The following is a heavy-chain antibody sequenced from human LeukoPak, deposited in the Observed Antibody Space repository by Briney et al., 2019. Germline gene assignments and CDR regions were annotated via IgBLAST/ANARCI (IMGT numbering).Heavy chain of an antibody. CDR1: GYTFTSYG. CDR2: ISAYNGNT. D-gene: IGHD6-13*01. Sequence: ASVKVSCKASGYTFTSYGISWVRQAPGQGPEWMGWISAYNGNTNYAQKLQGRVTMTTDTSTSTAYMELRSLRSDDTAVYYCARALSYSSSWYFDYWGQGTLVTVSS. V-gene: IGHV1-18*04. J-gene: IGHJ4*02. CDR3: ARALSYSSSWYFDY.